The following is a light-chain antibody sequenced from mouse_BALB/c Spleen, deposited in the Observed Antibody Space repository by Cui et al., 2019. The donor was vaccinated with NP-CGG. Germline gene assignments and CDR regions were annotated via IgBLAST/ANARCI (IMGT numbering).Light chain of an antibody. Sequence: QAVVTPESAPPTTPGGTGNPTCCSSTGAVTTSNYANWVQEKPDHLFTGLIGGTNNRAPGVPARFSGSLIGDKAALTITGAQTEDEAIYFCALWYSNHWVFGGGTKLTVL. J-gene: IGLJ1*01. CDR3: ALWYSNHWV. CDR1: TGAVTTSNY. CDR2: GTN. V-gene: IGLV1*01.